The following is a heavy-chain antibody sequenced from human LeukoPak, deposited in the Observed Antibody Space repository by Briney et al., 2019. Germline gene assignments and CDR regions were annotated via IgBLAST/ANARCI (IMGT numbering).Heavy chain of an antibody. CDR2: IFSGDNP. CDR1: GSTVSSNY. Sequence: GGSLRLSCAASGSTVSSNYMSWVRQAPGKGLEWVSVIFSGDNPDYADSVKGRFTISRDNSKNTLYLQMNSLRAEDVAVYYCARARAGTASDFDYWGQGTLVTVSS. J-gene: IGHJ4*02. D-gene: IGHD1-7*01. V-gene: IGHV3-53*01. CDR3: ARARAGTASDFDY.